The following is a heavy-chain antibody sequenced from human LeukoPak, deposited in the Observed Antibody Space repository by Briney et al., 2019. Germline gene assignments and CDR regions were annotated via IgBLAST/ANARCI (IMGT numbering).Heavy chain of an antibody. Sequence: SVKVSCKASGGTVSSYAISWVRQAPGQGLEWMGGLIPIFGTANYAQKFQGRVTITADESTSTAYMELSSLRSEDTAVYYCARGGAALRYLNCYGSGSYYYFDYWGQGALVTVSS. J-gene: IGHJ4*02. CDR3: ARGGAALRYLNCYGSGSYYYFDY. CDR2: LIPIFGTA. D-gene: IGHD3-10*01. V-gene: IGHV1-69*13. CDR1: GGTVSSYA.